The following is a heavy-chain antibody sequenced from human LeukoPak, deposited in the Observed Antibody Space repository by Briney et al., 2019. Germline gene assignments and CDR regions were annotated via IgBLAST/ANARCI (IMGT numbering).Heavy chain of an antibody. CDR1: GYSFTRYG. CDR2: VDSYNGNT. V-gene: IGHV1-18*01. CDR3: ARDVGGYSIRGPGWDP. J-gene: IGHJ5*02. D-gene: IGHD5-18*01. Sequence: ASVKVSCKASGYSFTRYGMSWVRQAPGQGLEWIGWVDSYNGNTEYAQKYQGRVTVTSDTSTNTVYMDLKNLRSDDTAVYYCARDVGGYSIRGPGWDPWGQGTQVTVSS.